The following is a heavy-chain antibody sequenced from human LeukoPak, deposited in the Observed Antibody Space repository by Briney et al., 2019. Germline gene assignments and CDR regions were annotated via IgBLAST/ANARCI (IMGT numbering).Heavy chain of an antibody. CDR3: ARDLEIVITGDYYYYYGMDV. D-gene: IGHD3-22*01. CDR2: ISAYNGNT. J-gene: IGHJ6*02. CDR1: GYTFTSYG. V-gene: IGHV1-18*01. Sequence: ASVKLSCKASGYTFTSYGISWVRQAPGQGLGWMGGISAYNGNTTYAQTLPGRVTMTTDTSTSTAYMELRSLRSDDTAVYYCARDLEIVITGDYYYYYGMDVWGQGTTVTVSS.